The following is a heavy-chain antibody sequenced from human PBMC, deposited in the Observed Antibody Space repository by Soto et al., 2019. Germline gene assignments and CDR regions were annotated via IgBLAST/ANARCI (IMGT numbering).Heavy chain of an antibody. CDR2: MNPNTGNS. Sequence: ASVKVSCKASGYTYTRYDIYWVRQATGQGLERMGWMNPNTGNSGYAQKFQGRVTMTSDTSISTAHMELSSLRSEDTAVYYCARRAETNGWNGFGADKYYFDFWGQGTLVTVSS. D-gene: IGHD1-1*01. CDR3: ARRAETNGWNGFGADKYYFDF. CDR1: GYTYTRYD. J-gene: IGHJ4*02. V-gene: IGHV1-8*01.